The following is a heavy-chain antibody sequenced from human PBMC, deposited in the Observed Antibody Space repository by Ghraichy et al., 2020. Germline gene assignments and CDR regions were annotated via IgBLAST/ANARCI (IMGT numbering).Heavy chain of an antibody. J-gene: IGHJ6*03. CDR1: GFTFSNYN. Sequence: GGSLRLSCAASGFTFSNYNMNWVRQAPGKGLEWVSFMSSSSNYIYYVDSVKGRFTISRDNAKNSLYLQMNSLRAEDTAVYYCARDLLGYCSDTSCYTRYYYMDVWGKGTTVTVS. V-gene: IGHV3-21*01. CDR2: MSSSSNYI. D-gene: IGHD2-2*02. CDR3: ARDLLGYCSDTSCYTRYYYMDV.